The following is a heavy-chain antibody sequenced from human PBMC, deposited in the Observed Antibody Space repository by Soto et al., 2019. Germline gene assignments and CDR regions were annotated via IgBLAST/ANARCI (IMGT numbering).Heavy chain of an antibody. V-gene: IGHV3-23*01. CDR3: AKADGCAAGTCYTGTYWYFDL. Sequence: PGGSLRLSCAASGFTLSAHAMNWFRQAPGKGPEWVSIINGRGDKTFYADSVKGRFTISRDDSKNTLYLQMNSLRAEDTAVYYCAKADGCAAGTCYTGTYWYFDLWGRGTLVTVSS. CDR1: GFTLSAHA. J-gene: IGHJ2*01. D-gene: IGHD2-2*02. CDR2: INGRGDKT.